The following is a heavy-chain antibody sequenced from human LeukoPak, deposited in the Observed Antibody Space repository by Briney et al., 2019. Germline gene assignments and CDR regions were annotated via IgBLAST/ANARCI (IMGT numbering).Heavy chain of an antibody. Sequence: TSSETLSLTCTVSGGSISSSSYYWGWLRQPPGKGLEWIGSIYYSGSTYYNPSLKSRVTISVDTSKNQFSLKLSSVTAADTAVYYCARASDEVVVIMGMFDYWGQGTLVTVSS. CDR3: ARASDEVVVIMGMFDY. CDR2: IYYSGST. D-gene: IGHD3-22*01. J-gene: IGHJ4*02. CDR1: GGSISSSSYY. V-gene: IGHV4-39*07.